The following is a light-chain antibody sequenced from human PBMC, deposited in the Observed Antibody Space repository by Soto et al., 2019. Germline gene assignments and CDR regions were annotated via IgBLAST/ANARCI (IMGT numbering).Light chain of an antibody. V-gene: IGKV3-20*01. CDR2: GAS. Sequence: EIVVTQSPGTLSLSPGERVTLSCRASQSVSSNYLAWYQQKTGQAPRLLIYGASSRATGIPDRFTGSGSGTDFTRTITRLEPEDVAEYYCQQYGSSPWTFGQGTKGDSK. CDR3: QQYGSSPWT. J-gene: IGKJ1*01. CDR1: QSVSSNY.